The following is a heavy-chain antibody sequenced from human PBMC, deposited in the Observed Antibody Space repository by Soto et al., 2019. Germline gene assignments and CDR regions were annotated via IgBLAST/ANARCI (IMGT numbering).Heavy chain of an antibody. CDR1: GGSISSSRSY. D-gene: IGHD4-17*01. Sequence: SETLSLTCTVSGGSISSSRSYWGWIRQPPGQGLEWIGGINYSGSTYYNSSLKSRVTISVDTSKNQFSLKLSSVTAADTAVYYCAREGYGDYDFYDYYMDVWGKGTTVTVSS. J-gene: IGHJ6*03. CDR3: AREGYGDYDFYDYYMDV. CDR2: INYSGST. V-gene: IGHV4-39*07.